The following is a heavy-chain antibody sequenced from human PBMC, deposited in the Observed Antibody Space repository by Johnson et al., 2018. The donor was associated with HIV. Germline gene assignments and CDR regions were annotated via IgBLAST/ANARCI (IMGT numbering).Heavy chain of an antibody. J-gene: IGHJ3*02. CDR2: VSYDGSTE. V-gene: IGHV3-30*04. CDR3: ARGQGFWAFDI. CDR1: GFIFTNFA. Sequence: QVQLVESGGGVVQPGRSLRLACPVSGFIFTNFAMHWVRQAPGKGLEWVAVVSYDGSTEFYADSVKGRFTISRDNSKNTLFLQMNGLRPEDTAVYYCARGQGFWAFDIWGQGTVVIVSS. D-gene: IGHD3-3*01.